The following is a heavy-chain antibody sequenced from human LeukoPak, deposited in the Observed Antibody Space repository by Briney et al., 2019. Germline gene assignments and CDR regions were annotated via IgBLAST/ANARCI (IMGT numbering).Heavy chain of an antibody. J-gene: IGHJ3*02. CDR3: ARDREKGLLDCSSTSCSDAFDI. CDR1: GGSISSSSYY. CDR2: IYYSGST. V-gene: IGHV4-39*07. D-gene: IGHD2-2*01. Sequence: SETLSLTCTVSGGSISSSSYYWGWIRQPPGKGLEWIGSIYYSGSTYYNPSLKSRVTISVDTSKNQFSLKLSSVTAADTAVYYCARDREKGLLDCSSTSCSDAFDIWGQGTMVTVSS.